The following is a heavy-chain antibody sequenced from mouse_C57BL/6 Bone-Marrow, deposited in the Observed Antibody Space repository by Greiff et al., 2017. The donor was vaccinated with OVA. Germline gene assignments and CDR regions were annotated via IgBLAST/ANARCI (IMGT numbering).Heavy chain of an antibody. CDR1: GYTFTDYY. D-gene: IGHD1-1*01. CDR3: AREGYYGHYAMDY. CDR2: IYPGSGNT. J-gene: IGHJ4*01. Sequence: VKLMESGAELVRPGASVKLSCKASGYTFTDYYINWVKQRPGQGLEWIARIYPGSGNTYYNEKFKGKATLTAEKSSSTAYMQLSSLTSEDSAVYFCAREGYYGHYAMDYWGQGTSVTVSS. V-gene: IGHV1-76*01.